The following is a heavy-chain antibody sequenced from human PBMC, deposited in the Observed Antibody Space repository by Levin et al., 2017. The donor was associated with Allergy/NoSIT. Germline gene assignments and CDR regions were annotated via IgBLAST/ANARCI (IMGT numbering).Heavy chain of an antibody. Sequence: PGGSLRLSCAASGFTFDDYTMHWVRQAPGKGLEWVSLISWDGGSTYYADSVKGRFTISRDNSKNSLYLQMNSLRTEDTALYYCAKVGGYDSKGEIGSNDYWGQGTLVTVSS. CDR2: ISWDGGST. V-gene: IGHV3-43*01. D-gene: IGHD5-12*01. CDR1: GFTFDDYT. CDR3: AKVGGYDSKGEIGSNDY. J-gene: IGHJ4*02.